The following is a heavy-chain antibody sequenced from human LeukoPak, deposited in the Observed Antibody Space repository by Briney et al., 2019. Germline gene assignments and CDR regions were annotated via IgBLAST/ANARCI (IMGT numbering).Heavy chain of an antibody. CDR3: GTGLGTSGYHDY. D-gene: IGHD3-22*01. CDR1: GFPFSNYA. Sequence: PRGSLRLSCAASGFPFSNYAMTWVRQAPGKGLERVSGISDSGDRTYYADSVKGRFTISRDNSKNMLYLQMNSLRVEDTALYYCGTGLGTSGYHDYWGQGTLVTVSS. CDR2: ISDSGDRT. V-gene: IGHV3-23*01. J-gene: IGHJ4*02.